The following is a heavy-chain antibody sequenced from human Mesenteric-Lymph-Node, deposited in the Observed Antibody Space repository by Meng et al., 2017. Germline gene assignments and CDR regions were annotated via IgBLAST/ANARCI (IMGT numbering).Heavy chain of an antibody. V-gene: IGHV1-8*03. CDR2: MNPNSGNT. D-gene: IGHD2-15*01. J-gene: IGHJ6*02. CDR1: GYTFTSYD. CDR3: ARSEFCGSCYFGPEYYYYGMDV. Sequence: ASVKVSCKASGYTFTSYDINWVRQATGQGLEWMGWMNPNSGNTGYAQKFQGRVTITRNTSISTAYMELSSLRSEDTAVYYCARSEFCGSCYFGPEYYYYGMDVWGQGTTVTVSS.